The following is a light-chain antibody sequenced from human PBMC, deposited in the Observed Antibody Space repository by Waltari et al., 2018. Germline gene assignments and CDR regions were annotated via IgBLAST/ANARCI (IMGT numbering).Light chain of an antibody. CDR2: DAS. CDR3: QQYSYYPWT. J-gene: IGKJ1*01. CDR1: ESLGSE. Sequence: DIQMTQSPSTLSASIGDRVTITCRASESLGSELAWYQQRPGKAPNMLIYDASNLQTGVPSRFSGSGSGTDFTLTINNLQPDDFVTYFCQQYSYYPWTFGQETKVEIK. V-gene: IGKV1-5*01.